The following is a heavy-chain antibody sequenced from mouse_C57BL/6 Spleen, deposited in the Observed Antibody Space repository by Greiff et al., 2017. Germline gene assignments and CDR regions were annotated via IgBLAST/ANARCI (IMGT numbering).Heavy chain of an antibody. D-gene: IGHD2-14*01. V-gene: IGHV5-17*01. CDR3: AKYVDVAY. CDR1: GFTFSDYG. Sequence: EVKLVESGGGLVKPGGSLKLSCAASGFTFSDYGMHWVRQAPEKGLEWVAYISSGSSTIYYADTVKGRFTISRVNSKNTLFMQMTSLRSEDAAMYYCAKYVDVAYRGKATLVSVSA. CDR2: ISSGSSTI. J-gene: IGHJ3*01.